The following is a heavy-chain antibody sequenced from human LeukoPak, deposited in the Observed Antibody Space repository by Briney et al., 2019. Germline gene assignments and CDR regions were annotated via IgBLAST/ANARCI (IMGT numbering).Heavy chain of an antibody. J-gene: IGHJ4*02. CDR2: ISGSGGST. D-gene: IGHD3-3*01. Sequence: PGGSLRLSCAASGFTFSSYAMSWVRQAPGKGLEWVSSISGSGGSTYYADSVKGRFTISRDNSKSTVYLQMNSLRAEDTAVYYCAKRNYDFWSGYYRRAENHFDYWGQGTLVTVSS. CDR3: AKRNYDFWSGYYRRAENHFDY. V-gene: IGHV3-23*01. CDR1: GFTFSSYA.